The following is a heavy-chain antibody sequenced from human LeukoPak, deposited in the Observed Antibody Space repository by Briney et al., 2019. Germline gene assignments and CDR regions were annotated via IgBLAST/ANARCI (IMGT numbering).Heavy chain of an antibody. V-gene: IGHV4-4*02. J-gene: IGHJ3*02. D-gene: IGHD6-19*01. CDR2: IFHSGST. Sequence: SGTLSLTCAVSGGSISSNNWWSWVRQPPGKGLEWIGEIFHSGSTNYNPSLKSRVTISVDTSKNQFSLKLSSVTAADTAVYYCARAWGVADDAFDIWGQGTMVTVSS. CDR1: GGSISSNNW. CDR3: ARAWGVADDAFDI.